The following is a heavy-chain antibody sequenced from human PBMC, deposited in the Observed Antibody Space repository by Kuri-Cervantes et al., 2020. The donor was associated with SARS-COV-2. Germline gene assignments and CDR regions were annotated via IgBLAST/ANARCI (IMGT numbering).Heavy chain of an antibody. CDR1: GGSISSYY. J-gene: IGHJ5*02. Sequence: SETLSLTCTVSGGSISSYYWSWIRQPPGKGLEWIGYIYYSGSTNYNPSFMSRVTVSLDSSNNQFSLNLYSVTAADTAVYYCARGDLSVGGRNWFDPWGQGILVTVSS. V-gene: IGHV4-59*12. CDR2: IYYSGST. D-gene: IGHD3-16*01. CDR3: ARGDLSVGGRNWFDP.